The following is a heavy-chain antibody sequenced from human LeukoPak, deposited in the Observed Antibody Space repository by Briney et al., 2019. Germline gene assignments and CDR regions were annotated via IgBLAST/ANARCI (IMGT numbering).Heavy chain of an antibody. D-gene: IGHD5-24*01. CDR1: GGSVTAYY. J-gene: IGHJ6*02. CDR3: ARMAAIGAMDV. Sequence: PSETLSLTCAVSGGSVTAYYWSWIRQPPGKGLEWIGYIYYSGNTNYNPSLKSRVTISIDTSKNQFSLKLTSVTAADTTVYYCARMAAIGAMDVWGQGTTVTVSS. V-gene: IGHV4-59*08. CDR2: IYYSGNT.